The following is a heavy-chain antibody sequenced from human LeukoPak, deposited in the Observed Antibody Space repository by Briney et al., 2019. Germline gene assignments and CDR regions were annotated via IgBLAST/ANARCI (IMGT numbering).Heavy chain of an antibody. V-gene: IGHV3-53*01. CDR2: IYSVGST. D-gene: IGHD1-1*01. J-gene: IGHJ3*02. CDR1: GFTFSNAW. CDR3: ARDQRGAFDI. Sequence: GGSLRLSCAASGFTFSNAWMSWVRQAPGKGLEWVSVIYSVGSTYYADSVKGRFTISRDNSKNTLYLQMNSLRAEDTAVYYCARDQRGAFDIWGQGTMVTVSS.